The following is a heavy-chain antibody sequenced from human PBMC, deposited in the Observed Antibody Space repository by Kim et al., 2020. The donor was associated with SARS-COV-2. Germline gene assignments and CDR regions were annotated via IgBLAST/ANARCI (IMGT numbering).Heavy chain of an antibody. CDR2: IWYDGSNK. CDR1: GFTFSSYG. D-gene: IGHD1-26*01. J-gene: IGHJ6*02. Sequence: GGSLRLSCAASGFTFSSYGMHWVRQAPGKGLEWVAVIWYDGSNKYYADSVKGRFTISRDNSKNTLYLQMNSLRAEDTAVYYCARARGGSYYYGMDVWGQGTTVTVSS. V-gene: IGHV3-33*01. CDR3: ARARGGSYYYGMDV.